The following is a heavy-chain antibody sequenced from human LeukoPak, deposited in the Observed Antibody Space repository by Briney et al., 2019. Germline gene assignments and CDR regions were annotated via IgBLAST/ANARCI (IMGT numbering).Heavy chain of an antibody. Sequence: SETLSLTCTVSGGSISSYYWSWIRQPAGKGLEWIGRIYSSGSTDYNPSLKSRVTMSVDTSKNKFSLKLSSVTAADTAVYYCARDSGATGEVKFDPWGQGTLVTVSS. CDR3: ARDSGATGEVKFDP. CDR1: GGSISSYY. CDR2: IYSSGST. D-gene: IGHD3-16*01. V-gene: IGHV4-4*07. J-gene: IGHJ5*02.